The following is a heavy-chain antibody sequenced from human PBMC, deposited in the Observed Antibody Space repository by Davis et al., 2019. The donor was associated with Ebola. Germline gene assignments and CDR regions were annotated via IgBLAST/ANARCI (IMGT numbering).Heavy chain of an antibody. J-gene: IGHJ4*02. D-gene: IGHD3-22*01. V-gene: IGHV3-15*07. CDR2: IKRKIEGWPT. CDR1: NLTLSDVW. CDR3: TTDISIVVAGRGSYDS. Sequence: PGGSLRLSCAASNLTLSDVWMHWVRKASGKGPEWVGRIKRKIEGWPTDYVAPVKGRFTISRDDSKNTLYLQMNSLETEDTAVYYCTTDISIVVAGRGSYDSWGQGTLVSVSS.